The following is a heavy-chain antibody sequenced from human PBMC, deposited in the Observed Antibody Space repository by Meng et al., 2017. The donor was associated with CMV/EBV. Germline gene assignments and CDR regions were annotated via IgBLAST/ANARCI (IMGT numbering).Heavy chain of an antibody. J-gene: IGHJ6*02. D-gene: IGHD3-3*01. CDR3: ARGSPEWLLFGDYYYGMDV. CDR2: INHSGST. Sequence: GSLRLSCAVYGGSFSGYYWSWIRQPPGKGLEWIGEINHSGSTNYNPSLKSRVTISVDTSKNQFSLKLSFVTAADTAVYYCARGSPEWLLFGDYYYGMDVWGQGATVTISS. V-gene: IGHV4-34*01. CDR1: GGSFSGYY.